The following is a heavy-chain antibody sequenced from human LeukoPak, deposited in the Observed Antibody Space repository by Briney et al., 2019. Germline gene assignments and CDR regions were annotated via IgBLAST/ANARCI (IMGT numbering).Heavy chain of an antibody. CDR1: GFIFSNYA. Sequence: GGSLRLSCAASGFIFSNYAMSWVRQVPGRGLEWVSTISSRGDSTYVAASVKGRFTISRDNSKNSLYLQMNTVRAEDTAVYYWVKGRRPDITVAHTVENWGQGTLVTVSS. CDR3: VKGRRPDITVAHTVEN. D-gene: IGHD6-19*01. V-gene: IGHV3-23*01. CDR2: ISSRGDST. J-gene: IGHJ4*02.